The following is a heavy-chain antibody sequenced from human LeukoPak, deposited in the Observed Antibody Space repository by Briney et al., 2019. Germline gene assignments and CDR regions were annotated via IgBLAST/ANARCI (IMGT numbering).Heavy chain of an antibody. CDR1: GFTFSRHW. J-gene: IGHJ3*02. CDR2: IKQDGSEK. D-gene: IGHD3-22*01. V-gene: IGHV3-7*01. CDR3: ARDGYDSSGYSPDAFDI. Sequence: GGSLRLSCAASGFTFSRHWMSWVRQAPGKGLEWVANIKQDGSEKYYVDSVKGRFIISRDNAKKSLYLQMNSLRAEDTAGYYCARDGYDSSGYSPDAFDIWGQGTMVTVSS.